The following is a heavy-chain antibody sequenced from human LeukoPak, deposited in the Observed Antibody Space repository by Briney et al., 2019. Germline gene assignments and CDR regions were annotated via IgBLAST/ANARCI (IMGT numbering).Heavy chain of an antibody. J-gene: IGHJ6*02. CDR2: IYYTGST. V-gene: IGHV4-59*01. D-gene: IGHD3-10*01. CDR3: ARAPSSGIPYYYGMDV. CDR1: GGSISSYY. Sequence: SETLSLTCTVSGGSISSYYWSWIRQPPGKGLEWIGYIYYTGSTNYNPSLKSRVTISVDTSKSQFSLRLTSVTAADTAVYYCARAPSSGIPYYYGMDVWGQGTTVTVSS.